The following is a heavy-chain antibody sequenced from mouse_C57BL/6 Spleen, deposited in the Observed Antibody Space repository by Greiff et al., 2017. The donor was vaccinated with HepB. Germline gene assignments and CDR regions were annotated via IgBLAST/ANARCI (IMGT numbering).Heavy chain of an antibody. CDR2: IYPGDGDT. J-gene: IGHJ2*01. D-gene: IGHD3-1*01. CDR1: GYAFSSSW. V-gene: IGHV1-82*01. Sequence: QVQLKESGPELVKPGASVKISCKASGYAFSSSWMNWVKQRPGKGLEWIGRIYPGDGDTNYNGKFKGKATLTADKSSSTAYMQLSSLTSEDSAVCFCARANSPLLDYWGQGTTLTVSS. CDR3: ARANSPLLDY.